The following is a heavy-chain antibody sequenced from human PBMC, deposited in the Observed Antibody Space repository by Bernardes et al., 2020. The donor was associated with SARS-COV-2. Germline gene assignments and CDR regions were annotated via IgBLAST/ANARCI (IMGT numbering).Heavy chain of an antibody. V-gene: IGHV1-24*01. J-gene: IGHJ6*02. CDR2: FDPEDGET. D-gene: IGHD6-19*01. CDR1: GYTLTELY. CDR3: ATAIAVAGTFVSYYYYYGMDV. Sequence: ASVKVPCKVSGYTLTELYMYWVRQAPGKGLEWMGGFDPEDGETIYAQKFQGRVTMTEDTSTDTAYMELSSLRSEDTAVYYCATAIAVAGTFVSYYYYYGMDVWGQGTTVTVSS.